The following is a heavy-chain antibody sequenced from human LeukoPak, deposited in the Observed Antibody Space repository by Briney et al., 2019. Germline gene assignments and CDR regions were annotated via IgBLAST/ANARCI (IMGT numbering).Heavy chain of an antibody. V-gene: IGHV4-34*01. CDR3: ARFPCSGDSCYSGIRAFDI. CDR1: GGSLSGYY. CDR2: INHSGTT. D-gene: IGHD2-15*01. J-gene: IGHJ3*02. Sequence: SETLSLTCAVYGGSLSGYYWNWIRQSPGKGLEWIGEINHSGTTNYNPSLKSRVTISVDTSSNQFSLRLTSVTAADTAVYYCARFPCSGDSCYSGIRAFDIWGQGTMVTVSS.